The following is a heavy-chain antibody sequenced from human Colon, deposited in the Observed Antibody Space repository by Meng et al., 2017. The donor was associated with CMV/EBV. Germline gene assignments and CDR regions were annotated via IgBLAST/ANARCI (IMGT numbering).Heavy chain of an antibody. Sequence: GESLKISCAASGFTFNYFEMNWVRQAPGKGLEWVGVSYGAGPTDSAGSAKGRFTISRDNSKNTLFLQMNSLRPEDTGVYYCARQVRLDGRFDYWGQGTLVTVSS. CDR1: GFTFNYFE. D-gene: IGHD3-9*01. CDR3: ARQVRLDGRFDY. V-gene: IGHV3-66*02. CDR2: SYGAGPT. J-gene: IGHJ4*02.